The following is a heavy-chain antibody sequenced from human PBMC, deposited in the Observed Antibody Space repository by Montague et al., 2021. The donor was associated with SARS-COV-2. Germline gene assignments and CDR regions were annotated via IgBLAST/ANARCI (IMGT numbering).Heavy chain of an antibody. Sequence: SETLSLTCTVSGGSISSSSYYWGWIRQPPGKGLEWIGSIYYSGSTYYNPSLKSRFTRSVDTSKNQFSLKLSSVTAADTAVYYCARGYRGYEDPTGFDPWGQGTLVTVSS. CDR1: GGSISSSSYY. CDR2: IYYSGST. J-gene: IGHJ5*02. D-gene: IGHD5-12*01. CDR3: ARGYRGYEDPTGFDP. V-gene: IGHV4-39*01.